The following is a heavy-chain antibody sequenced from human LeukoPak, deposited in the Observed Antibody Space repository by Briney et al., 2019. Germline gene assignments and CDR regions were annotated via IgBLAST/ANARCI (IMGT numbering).Heavy chain of an antibody. J-gene: IGHJ6*02. CDR2: IDPSDSST. V-gene: IGHV5-10-1*01. CDR1: GYIFTSYW. D-gene: IGHD3-10*01. Sequence: GESLKISCKGSGYIFTSYWISWVRPMPGKGLEWMGRIDPSDSSTNYSPSFQGHVTISADKSFTTAYLQWSSLKASDSAVYYCARRKGVGGYYYYYGLDVWGQGTTVTVSS. CDR3: ARRKGVGGYYYYYGLDV.